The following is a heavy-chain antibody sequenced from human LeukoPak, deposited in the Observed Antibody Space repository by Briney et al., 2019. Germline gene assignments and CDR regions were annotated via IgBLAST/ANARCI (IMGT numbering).Heavy chain of an antibody. Sequence: ASVKVSCKASGYTFTSYGISWVRQAPGQGLEWMGWISAYNGNTNYAQKLQGRVTMTTDTSTSTAYMELRSLRSDDTAVYYCARDRSRATTGALDIWGQGTMVTVSS. D-gene: IGHD1-26*01. CDR2: ISAYNGNT. CDR1: GYTFTSYG. J-gene: IGHJ3*02. CDR3: ARDRSRATTGALDI. V-gene: IGHV1-18*01.